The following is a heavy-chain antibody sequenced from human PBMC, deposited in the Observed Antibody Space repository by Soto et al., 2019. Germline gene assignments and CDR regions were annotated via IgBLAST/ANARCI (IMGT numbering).Heavy chain of an antibody. CDR2: IYSGGST. V-gene: IGHV3-53*01. D-gene: IGHD3-16*01. J-gene: IGHJ5*02. CDR1: GFTVSSNY. Sequence: PGGSLRLSCAASGFTVSSNYMSWVRQAPGKGLEWVSVIYSGGSTYYADSVKGRFTISRDNSKNTLYLQMNSLRAEDTAVYYCASYDYVWGSYFGFDPWGQGTLVTV. CDR3: ASYDYVWGSYFGFDP.